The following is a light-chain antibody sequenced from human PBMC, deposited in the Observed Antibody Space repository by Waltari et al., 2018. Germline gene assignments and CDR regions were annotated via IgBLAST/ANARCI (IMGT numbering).Light chain of an antibody. Sequence: DIVLTQSPATLSLSPGESATPSCRASQNVRTFFAWYQQKPGQAPSLLIYDPSNRALGIPARFSGSGAGTDFTLTISSFEPEDCAVYYCQQRFDGPLTFGGGTKVEIK. CDR3: QQRFDGPLT. J-gene: IGKJ4*01. CDR1: QNVRTF. V-gene: IGKV3-11*01. CDR2: DPS.